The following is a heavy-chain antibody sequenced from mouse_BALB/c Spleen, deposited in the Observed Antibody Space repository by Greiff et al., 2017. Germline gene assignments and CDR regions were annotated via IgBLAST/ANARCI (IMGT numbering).Heavy chain of an antibody. CDR1: GFTFSSFG. V-gene: IGHV5-17*02. CDR3: ARAGGYDGYYGDY. J-gene: IGHJ2*01. Sequence: EVELQESGGGLVQPGGSRKLSCAASGFTFSSFGMHWVRQAPEKGLEWVAYISSGSSTIYYADTVKGRFTISRDNPKNTLFLQMTSLRSEDTAMYYCARAGGYDGYYGDYWGQGTTLTVSS. CDR2: ISSGSSTI. D-gene: IGHD2-3*01.